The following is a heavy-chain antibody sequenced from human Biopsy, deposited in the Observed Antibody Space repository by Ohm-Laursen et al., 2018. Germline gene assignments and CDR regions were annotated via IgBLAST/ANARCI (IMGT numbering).Heavy chain of an antibody. D-gene: IGHD6-19*01. CDR3: ARGMRSSGWPYFDS. Sequence: GTLSLTCTVSGGSIGSFFWSWIRQSPGQGLEYIGFIYSGGNTNYNPSLKNRVTMSVDTSKNQFYLKLYSVTAADTAVYYCARGMRSSGWPYFDSWGQGTLVTVSS. CDR1: GGSIGSFF. CDR2: IYSGGNT. V-gene: IGHV4-59*01. J-gene: IGHJ4*02.